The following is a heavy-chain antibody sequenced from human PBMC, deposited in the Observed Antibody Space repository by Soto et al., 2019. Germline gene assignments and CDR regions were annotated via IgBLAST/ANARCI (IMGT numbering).Heavy chain of an antibody. CDR2: IKQDGSEK. D-gene: IGHD3-3*01. CDR3: ARDRYSYYDFWSGSLPYYYYGMDV. V-gene: IGHV3-7*01. CDR1: GFTFSSYW. Sequence: GGSLRLSCAASGFTFSSYWMSWVRQAPGKGLEWVANIKQDGSEKYYEDSVKGRFTISRDNAKNSLYLQMNSLRAEDTAVYYCARDRYSYYDFWSGSLPYYYYGMDVWGQGTTVTVSS. J-gene: IGHJ6*02.